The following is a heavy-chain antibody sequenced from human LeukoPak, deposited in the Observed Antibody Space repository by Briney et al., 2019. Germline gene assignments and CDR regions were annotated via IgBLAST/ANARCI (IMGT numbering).Heavy chain of an antibody. CDR2: IIPILCIA. CDR1: GGTFSSYA. V-gene: IGHV1-69*04. D-gene: IGHD6-13*01. Sequence: GASVKVSCKASGGTFSSYAISWVRQAPGQGLEWMGRIIPILCIANYAQKFQGRVTITADKSTSTAYMELSSLRSEDTAVYYCARELAAALGAFDIWGQGTMVTVSS. J-gene: IGHJ3*02. CDR3: ARELAAALGAFDI.